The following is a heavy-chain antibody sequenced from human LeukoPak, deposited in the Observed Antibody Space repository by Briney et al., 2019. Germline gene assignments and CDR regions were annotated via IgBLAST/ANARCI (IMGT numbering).Heavy chain of an antibody. D-gene: IGHD5-24*01. CDR2: INPNSGGT. CDR3: AREVRPSRDGYKSNLGD. Sequence: ASVKVSCKASGYTFTGYYMHWVRQAPGQGLEWMGWINPNSGGTNYAQKFQGWVTMTRDTSISTAYMELSSLRSEDTAVYYCAREVRPSRDGYKSNLGDWGQGTLVTVSS. V-gene: IGHV1-2*04. CDR1: GYTFTGYY. J-gene: IGHJ4*02.